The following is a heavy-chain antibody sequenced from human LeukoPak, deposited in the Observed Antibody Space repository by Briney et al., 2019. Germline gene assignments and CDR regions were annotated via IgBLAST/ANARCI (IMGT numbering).Heavy chain of an antibody. D-gene: IGHD5-24*01. CDR2: MNPNSGNR. CDR1: GYTFTSYD. Sequence: ASVKVSCKASGYTFTSYDINWVRQATGQGLEWMGWMNPNSGNRGYAQKFQGRVTITTNTSISTAYMELSGLRSEDTAVYYCARVIPWDGYNPYYFDYWGQGTLVTVSS. J-gene: IGHJ4*02. V-gene: IGHV1-8*03. CDR3: ARVIPWDGYNPYYFDY.